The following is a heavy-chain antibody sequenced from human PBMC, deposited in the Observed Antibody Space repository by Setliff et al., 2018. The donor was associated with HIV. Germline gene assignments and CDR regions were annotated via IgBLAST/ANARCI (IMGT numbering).Heavy chain of an antibody. CDR2: ISSSGSTM. D-gene: IGHD1-20*01. Sequence: GGSLRLSCAASGFTFSSYWMTWVRQAPGKGLDWVSYISSSGSTMYYADSVKGRFTISRDNAKNSLYLQINSLRAEDTAVYYCASAVGGNWKYYFDYWGQGTLVTVSS. V-gene: IGHV3-48*04. J-gene: IGHJ4*02. CDR1: GFTFSSYW. CDR3: ASAVGGNWKYYFDY.